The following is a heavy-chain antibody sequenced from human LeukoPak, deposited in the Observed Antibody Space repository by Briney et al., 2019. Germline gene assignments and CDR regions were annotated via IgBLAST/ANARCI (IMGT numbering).Heavy chain of an antibody. V-gene: IGHV3-21*01. J-gene: IGHJ6*02. CDR2: FTSRSRNI. CDR3: ARPIVAGIYYYYGMDV. Sequence: GGSLRLSCAASGFTFSSYSMTWVRQAPGKGLEWLSSFTSRSRNIYYADSVKGRFTISRDNAKNSLYLQMNSLRAEDTAVYYCARPIVAGIYYYYGMDVWGQGTTVTVSS. D-gene: IGHD5-12*01. CDR1: GFTFSSYS.